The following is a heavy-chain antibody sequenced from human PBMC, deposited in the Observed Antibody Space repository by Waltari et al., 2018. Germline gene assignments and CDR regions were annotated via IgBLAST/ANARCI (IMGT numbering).Heavy chain of an antibody. CDR2: VSAYNGNT. J-gene: IGHJ4*02. D-gene: IGHD6-19*01. CDR3: ASSGNIPPWGSGWYRSDY. CDR1: GYTFTSYG. V-gene: IGHV1-18*01. Sequence: QVQLVQSGAEVKKPGASVQVSCKASGYTFTSYGIRWVRQAPGQGLEWMGWVSAYNGNTNYAQKLQGRVTMTTDTSTSTAYMELRSLRSDDTAVYYCASSGNIPPWGSGWYRSDYWGQGTLVTVSS.